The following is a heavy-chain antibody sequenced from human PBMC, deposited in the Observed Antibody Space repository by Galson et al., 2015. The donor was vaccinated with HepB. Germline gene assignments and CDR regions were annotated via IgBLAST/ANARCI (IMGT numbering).Heavy chain of an antibody. D-gene: IGHD4-17*01. CDR2: IYYSGST. J-gene: IGHJ3*02. V-gene: IGHV4-59*01. CDR1: GGSISSYY. Sequence: ETLSLTCTVSGGSISSYYWSWIRQPPGKGLEWIGYIYYSGSTNYNPSLKSRVTISVDTSKNQFSLKLSSVTAADTAVYYCARDPDGEDAFDIWGQGTMVTVSS. CDR3: ARDPDGEDAFDI.